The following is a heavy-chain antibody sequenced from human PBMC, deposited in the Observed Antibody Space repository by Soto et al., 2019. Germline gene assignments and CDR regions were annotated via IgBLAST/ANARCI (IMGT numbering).Heavy chain of an antibody. J-gene: IGHJ4*02. CDR1: GGTFSSYA. CDR2: IIPIFGTA. Sequence: QVQLVQSGAEVKKPGSSVKVSCKASGGTFSSYAISWVRQAPGQGLEWMGGIIPIFGTANYAQKFQGRVTSTXXEXTXXAYMELSSLISEDTAVYYCARHPRGGPDYGGPFDYWGQGTLVTVSS. V-gene: IGHV1-69*05. D-gene: IGHD4-17*01. CDR3: ARHPRGGPDYGGPFDY.